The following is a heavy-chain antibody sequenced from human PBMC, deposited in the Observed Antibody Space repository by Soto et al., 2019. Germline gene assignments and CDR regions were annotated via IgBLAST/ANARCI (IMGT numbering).Heavy chain of an antibody. J-gene: IGHJ3*02. Sequence: PGGSLRLSCAASGFTFSSYWMSWVRQAPGKGLEWVANIKQDGSEKYYVDSVKGRFTISRDNAKNSLYLQMNSLRAEDTAVYYCARLKGYGDYDAFDIWGQGTMVTVS. V-gene: IGHV3-7*01. CDR2: IKQDGSEK. CDR1: GFTFSSYW. D-gene: IGHD4-17*01. CDR3: ARLKGYGDYDAFDI.